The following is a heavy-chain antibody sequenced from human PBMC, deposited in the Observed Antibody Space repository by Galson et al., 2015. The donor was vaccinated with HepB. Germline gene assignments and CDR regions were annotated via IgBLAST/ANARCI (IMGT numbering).Heavy chain of an antibody. J-gene: IGHJ6*03. Sequence: SVKVSCKASGYTFTNYDIQWVRQATGQGLEWMGWMNPNSGDTGFAQMFQGRVTMTRNTSISTVYMELSGLRSEDTAVYYCARENGGGSGSYNMDGPYYYYYYMDVWGKGTTVTVSS. D-gene: IGHD3-10*01. CDR1: GYTFTNYD. CDR3: ARENGGGSGSYNMDGPYYYYYYMDV. V-gene: IGHV1-8*01. CDR2: MNPNSGDT.